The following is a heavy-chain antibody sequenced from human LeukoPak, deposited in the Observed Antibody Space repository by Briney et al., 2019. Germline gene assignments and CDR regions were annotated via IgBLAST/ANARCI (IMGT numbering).Heavy chain of an antibody. V-gene: IGHV3-21*01. J-gene: IGHJ4*02. Sequence: GGSLRLSCAASGFTFSSYAMSWVRQAPGKGLEWVSSISSSRSYIYYGDSVKGRFTISRDNAKNSLYLQMNSLRAEDTAVYYCARDGSGGFDYWGQGALVTVSS. CDR3: ARDGSGGFDY. CDR1: GFTFSSYA. D-gene: IGHD1-26*01. CDR2: ISSSRSYI.